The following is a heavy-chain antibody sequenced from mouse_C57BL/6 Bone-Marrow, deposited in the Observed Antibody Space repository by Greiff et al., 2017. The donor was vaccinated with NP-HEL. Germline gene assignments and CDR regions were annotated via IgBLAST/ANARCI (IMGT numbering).Heavy chain of an antibody. V-gene: IGHV1-22*01. CDR3: AIYSNYGWFAY. J-gene: IGHJ3*01. CDR1: GYTFTDYN. D-gene: IGHD2-5*01. Sequence: VQLQQSGPELVKPGASVKMSCKASGYTFTDYNMHWVKQSHGKSLEWIGYINPNNGGTSYNQKFKGKATLTVNKSSSTAYMELRSLTSEDSAVYYCAIYSNYGWFAYWGQGTLVTVSA. CDR2: INPNNGGT.